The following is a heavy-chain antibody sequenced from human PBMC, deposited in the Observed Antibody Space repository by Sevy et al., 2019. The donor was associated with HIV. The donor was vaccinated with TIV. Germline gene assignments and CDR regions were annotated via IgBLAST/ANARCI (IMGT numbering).Heavy chain of an antibody. CDR2: ISGSADAT. D-gene: IGHD5-18*01. CDR1: GFTFSNYA. V-gene: IGHV3-23*01. CDR3: VKEVSQYSYSDY. J-gene: IGHJ4*02. Sequence: GESLKISCADSGFTFSNYAMSWVRQTPGKGLEWVSAISGSADATYYTDSVKGRFTISRDNSKNTVYLQMNSLRAEDTAVYYCVKEVSQYSYSDYWGQGTLVTVSS.